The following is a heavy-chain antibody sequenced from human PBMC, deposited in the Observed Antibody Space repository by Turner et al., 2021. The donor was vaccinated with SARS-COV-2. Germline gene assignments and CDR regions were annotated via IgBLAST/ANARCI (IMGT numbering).Heavy chain of an antibody. CDR1: GFTLSSYA. J-gene: IGHJ6*03. V-gene: IGHV3-23*01. CDR2: ISGSGGRT. Sequence: EVQLLESGGGLVQPGGSLRLSCAASGFTLSSYAMSWVRQAPGKGLEWVSAISGSGGRTYNADSVKGRFTISRDNSKNTLYLQMNSLRAEDTAVYYCAKIGDYDFWSGYDRVDLRHMDVWGKGTTVTVSS. D-gene: IGHD3-3*01. CDR3: AKIGDYDFWSGYDRVDLRHMDV.